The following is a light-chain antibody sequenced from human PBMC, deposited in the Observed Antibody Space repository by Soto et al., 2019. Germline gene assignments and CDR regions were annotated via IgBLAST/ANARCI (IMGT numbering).Light chain of an antibody. J-gene: IGKJ2*01. CDR1: QDINSAY. CDR3: HQYGRTPVT. CDR2: GAG. V-gene: IGKV3-20*01. Sequence: EIVLTQSPGTLSLSPGDTATLSCRASQDINSAYLAWYQQKPGQAPRLLIYGAGSRATGIPDRFDGWASGTDFTLSISRLEPEDSVVYHCHQYGRTPVTFGRGTKLEIK.